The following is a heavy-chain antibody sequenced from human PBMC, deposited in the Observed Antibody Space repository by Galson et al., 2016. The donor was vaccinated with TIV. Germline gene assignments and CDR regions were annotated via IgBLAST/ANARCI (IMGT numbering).Heavy chain of an antibody. V-gene: IGHV5-51*01. J-gene: IGHJ3*01. CDR3: ARQSENAYDV. CDR2: IYPGDSDS. Sequence: QSGAEVKKPGESLKISCQSSGYKFNSYSIGWVRQMPGKGPEWMGIIYPGDSDSRKSPSFQGQVTMSVDKSINTAYLQLSSLKASDTAMYYCARQSENAYDVWGQGTLVTVSS. CDR1: GYKFNSYS.